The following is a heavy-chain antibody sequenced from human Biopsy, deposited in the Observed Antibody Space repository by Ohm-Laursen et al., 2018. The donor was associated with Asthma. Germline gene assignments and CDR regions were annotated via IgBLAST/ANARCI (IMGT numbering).Heavy chain of an antibody. J-gene: IGHJ4*02. CDR3: ASSLYGGIYGGGDPFDS. CDR1: GAYIETPDYH. Sequence: SETLSLTCTVSGAYIETPDYHWSWIRQSPGKGLEWIGFVFYSGTTHYSRSLERRLYISIDTARNEFSMRLRSLTAADTAVYYCASSLYGGIYGGGDPFDSWGQGNRVTVSS. CDR2: VFYSGTT. D-gene: IGHD4-23*01. V-gene: IGHV4-30-4*01.